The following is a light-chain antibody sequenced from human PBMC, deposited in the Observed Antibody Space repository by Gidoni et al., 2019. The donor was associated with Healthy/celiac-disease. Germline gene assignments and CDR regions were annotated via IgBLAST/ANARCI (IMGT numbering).Light chain of an antibody. CDR2: DAS. J-gene: IGKJ4*01. V-gene: IGKV3-11*01. CDR3: QHRSNWPLT. CDR1: QSVSSY. Sequence: EIVFTQSPATLSLSPGERATLSCRASQSVSSYLAWYQHKPGQAPRLLIYDASNRATGIPARFTGSGSGTDFTLTSSSLEPEDCAVYYCQHRSNWPLTFGGGTKVEIK.